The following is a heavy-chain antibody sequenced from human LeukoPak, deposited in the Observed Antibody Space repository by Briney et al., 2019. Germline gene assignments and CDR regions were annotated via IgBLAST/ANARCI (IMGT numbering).Heavy chain of an antibody. D-gene: IGHD2-21*01. CDR1: GDSVSSAA. CDR2: TYYRSKWYN. J-gene: IGHJ2*01. V-gene: IGHV6-1*01. CDR3: ARGFPRYFDL. Sequence: SQTLSLTCAISGDSVSSAAWNWIRQSPSRGLEWLGRTYYRSKWYNDYAVSVKSRITINPDTSKNQFSLQLNSVTPEDTAVYYCARGFPRYFDLWGRGTLVTVSS.